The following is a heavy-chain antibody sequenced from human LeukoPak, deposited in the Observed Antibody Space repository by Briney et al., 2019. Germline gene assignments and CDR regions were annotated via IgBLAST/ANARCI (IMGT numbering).Heavy chain of an antibody. V-gene: IGHV3-53*04. J-gene: IGHJ4*02. CDR3: AKGGGAARLFDY. CDR2: IYSGGNT. Sequence: GSLRLSCAASGFTVSNNYMSWVRQAPGKGLEWVSVIYSGGNTYYADSVKGRFTISRHNSMNTLYLQMNSLRTEDTAVYYCAKGGGAARLFDYWGQGTLVTVSS. CDR1: GFTVSNNY. D-gene: IGHD6-6*01.